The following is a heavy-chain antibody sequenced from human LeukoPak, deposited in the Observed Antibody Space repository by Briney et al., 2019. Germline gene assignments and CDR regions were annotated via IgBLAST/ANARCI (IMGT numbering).Heavy chain of an antibody. V-gene: IGHV3-30*02. CDR1: GFTFSNYG. CDR3: AGGDRNGWYFDY. J-gene: IGHJ4*02. Sequence: GGSLRLSYVASGFTFSNYGMHWVRQAPGKGLEWVTFIRYDGSNKYYADSVKGRFTISRDNAKNSLYLQMNSLRAEDTALYYCAGGDRNGWYFDYWGQGILVTVSS. D-gene: IGHD6-19*01. CDR2: IRYDGSNK.